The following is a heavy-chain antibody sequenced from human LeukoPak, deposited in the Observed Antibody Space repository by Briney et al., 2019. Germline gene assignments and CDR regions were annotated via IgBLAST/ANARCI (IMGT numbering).Heavy chain of an antibody. D-gene: IGHD3-10*01. CDR2: IKQDGSEK. CDR1: GFTFSRYW. V-gene: IGHV3-7*05. CDR3: ARGFGLNGLAFDI. J-gene: IGHJ3*02. Sequence: PGGSLRLSCAASGFTFSRYWMSWVRQAPGRGLEWVAIIKQDGSEKYYVDSVKGRFTISRDNAKNSLYLQMSGLRAEDTAVYYCARGFGLNGLAFDIWGQGTMVTVSS.